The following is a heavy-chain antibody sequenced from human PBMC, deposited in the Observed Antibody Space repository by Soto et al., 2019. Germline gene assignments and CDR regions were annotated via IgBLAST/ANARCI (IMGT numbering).Heavy chain of an antibody. J-gene: IGHJ6*02. D-gene: IGHD6-13*01. CDR1: GDSVSSNSAA. Sequence: PSQTLSLTCAISGDSVSSNSAAWNWIRQSPSRGLEWLGRTYYRSKWYNDYAVSVKSRITINPDTSKNQFSLQLNSVTPEDTAVYYCARDQQLVSQNYYYYYGMDVWGQGTTVTVSS. CDR3: ARDQQLVSQNYYYYYGMDV. V-gene: IGHV6-1*01. CDR2: TYYRSKWYN.